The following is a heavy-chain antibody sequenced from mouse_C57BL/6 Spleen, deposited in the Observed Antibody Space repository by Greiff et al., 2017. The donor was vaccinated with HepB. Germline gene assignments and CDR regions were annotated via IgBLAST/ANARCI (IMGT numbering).Heavy chain of an antibody. V-gene: IGHV1-55*01. J-gene: IGHJ2*01. D-gene: IGHD2-4*01. CDR3: ARIDYDYDGGHYFDY. CDR1: GYTFTSYL. CDR2: IYPGSGST. Sequence: QVQLQQPGAELVKPGASVKMSCKASGYTFTSYLITWVKQRPGQGLEWIGDIYPGSGSTNYNEKFKSKATLTVDTSSSTAYMQLSSLTSEDSAVYYCARIDYDYDGGHYFDYWGQGTTLTVSS.